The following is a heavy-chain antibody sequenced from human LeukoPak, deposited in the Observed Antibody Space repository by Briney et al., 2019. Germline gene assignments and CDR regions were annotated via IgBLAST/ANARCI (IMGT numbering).Heavy chain of an antibody. V-gene: IGHV3-53*01. D-gene: IGHD2-2*01. J-gene: IGHJ2*01. Sequence: GGSLRLSCAASGFTVSSNYINWVRQAPGKGLEWVSVLYSGGDTYYADSVKGRFTVSRDNSKNTLYPQMNSLGAEDTAVYYCVRDTSGYCSTSRCYGSWYFDLWGRGTLVTVSS. CDR3: VRDTSGYCSTSRCYGSWYFDL. CDR2: LYSGGDT. CDR1: GFTVSSNY.